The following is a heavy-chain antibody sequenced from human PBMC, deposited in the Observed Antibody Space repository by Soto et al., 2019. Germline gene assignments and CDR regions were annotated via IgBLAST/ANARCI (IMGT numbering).Heavy chain of an antibody. CDR1: GYTFTSYA. J-gene: IGHJ3*02. CDR2: INAGNGNT. CDR3: ARGLRYFDPNSSDI. Sequence: DSVKVSCKASGYTFTSYAMHWVRPAPGQRREWMGWINAGNGNTKYSQKFQGRVTITRDTSASTAYMELSSLRSEDTAVYYCARGLRYFDPNSSDIWGQGTMVTVSS. V-gene: IGHV1-3*01. D-gene: IGHD3-9*01.